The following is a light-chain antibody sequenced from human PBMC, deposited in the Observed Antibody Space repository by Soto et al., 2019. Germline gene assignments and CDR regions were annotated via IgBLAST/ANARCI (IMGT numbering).Light chain of an antibody. CDR1: QSISSW. CDR2: DAS. V-gene: IGKV1-5*01. CDR3: QQYNSYPYT. Sequence: DIQMTQSPSTLSASIGDRVTITCRASQSISSWLAWYQQKPGKAPKLLIYDASSLESGVPSRFSGSGSGTEFTLTISSLQPDDFVIYYCQQYNSYPYTFGQGTRLEIK. J-gene: IGKJ5*01.